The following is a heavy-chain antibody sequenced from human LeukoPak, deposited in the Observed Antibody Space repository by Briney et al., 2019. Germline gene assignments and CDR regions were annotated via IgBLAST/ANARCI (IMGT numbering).Heavy chain of an antibody. CDR3: ARASIGAASFDY. CDR2: INHSGST. V-gene: IGHV4-34*01. J-gene: IGHJ4*02. Sequence: SETLSLTCAVYGGSFSGYYWSWIRQPPGKGVEWIGEINHSGSTNYNPSLKSRVTISVDTSKNQFSLKLSSVTAADTAVYYCARASIGAASFDYWGQGTLVTVSS. D-gene: IGHD6-25*01. CDR1: GGSFSGYY.